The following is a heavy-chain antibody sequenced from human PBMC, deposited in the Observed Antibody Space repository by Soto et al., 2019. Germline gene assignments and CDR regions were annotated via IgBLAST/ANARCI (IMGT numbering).Heavy chain of an antibody. V-gene: IGHV3-13*01. CDR1: GFTFSSYD. CDR2: IGTAGDT. CDR3: ARAPPYYYYGMDV. J-gene: IGHJ6*02. Sequence: GGSLRLSCAASGFTFSSYDMHWFRQATGKGLEWVSAIGTAGDTYYPGSVKGRFTISRENAKNSLYLQMNSLRAGGTAVYYCARAPPYYYYGMDVWGQGTTVTVSS.